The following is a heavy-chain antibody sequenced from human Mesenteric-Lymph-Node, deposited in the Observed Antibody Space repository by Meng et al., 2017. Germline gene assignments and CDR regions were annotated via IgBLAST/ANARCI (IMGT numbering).Heavy chain of an antibody. CDR3: ARDGGDYGDYLIDY. CDR1: GFTFSSYI. CDR2: ISSSSSYI. V-gene: IGHV3-21*01. D-gene: IGHD4-17*01. J-gene: IGHJ4*02. Sequence: GRSLRPSCAPSGFTFSSYITNWVRQAPGKGLEWVSSISSSSSYIYYADSVKGRFTISRDKAKNSLYIQMNSLRAEDTAVYYCARDGGDYGDYLIDYWGQGTLVTVSS.